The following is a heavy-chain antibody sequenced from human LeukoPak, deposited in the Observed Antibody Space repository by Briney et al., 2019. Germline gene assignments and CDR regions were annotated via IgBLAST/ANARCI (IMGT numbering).Heavy chain of an antibody. J-gene: IGHJ4*02. CDR1: GFTFSSYS. CDR3: AAVAGTGGVPFDY. Sequence: GGSLRLSCAASGFTFSSYSMNWVRQAPGKGLEWVSSISSSSSYIYYADSVKGRFTISRDNAKNSLYLQMNSLRAEDTAVYYCAAVAGTGGVPFDYWGQGTLVTVSS. V-gene: IGHV3-21*01. CDR2: ISSSSSYI. D-gene: IGHD6-19*01.